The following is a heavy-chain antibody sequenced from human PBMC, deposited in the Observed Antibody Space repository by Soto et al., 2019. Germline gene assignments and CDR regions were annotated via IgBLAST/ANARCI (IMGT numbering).Heavy chain of an antibody. CDR3: AKDMSSSWYEGYYYYGMDV. Sequence: QVQLVESGGGVVQPGRSLRLSCAASGFTFSSYGMHWVRQAPGKGLEWVAVISYDGSNKYYADSVKGRFTISRDNSKNTLYLQMNSLRAEDTAVYHCAKDMSSSWYEGYYYYGMDVWGQGTTVTVSS. CDR2: ISYDGSNK. D-gene: IGHD6-13*01. CDR1: GFTFSSYG. J-gene: IGHJ6*02. V-gene: IGHV3-30*18.